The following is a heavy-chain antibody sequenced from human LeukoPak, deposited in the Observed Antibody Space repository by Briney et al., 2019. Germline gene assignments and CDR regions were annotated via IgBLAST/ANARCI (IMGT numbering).Heavy chain of an antibody. Sequence: SETLSLTCTVSGGSISSSSYYWGWIRQPPGKGLEWIGSIYYSGSTYYNPSLKSRVSISVDASKNQLSLKLRSVTAADTAVYYCARRHGYGDPYYFDFWGQGTLVTVSS. CDR3: ARRHGYGDPYYFDF. V-gene: IGHV4-39*07. J-gene: IGHJ4*02. CDR2: IYYSGST. D-gene: IGHD4-17*01. CDR1: GGSISSSSYY.